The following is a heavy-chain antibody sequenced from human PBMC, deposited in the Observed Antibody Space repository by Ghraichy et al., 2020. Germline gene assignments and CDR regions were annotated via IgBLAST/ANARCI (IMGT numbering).Heavy chain of an antibody. Sequence: SETLSLTCTVSGGSISSSSYYWGWIRQPPGKGLEWIGSIYYSGSTYYNPSLKSRVTISVDTSKNQFSLKLSSVTAADTAVYYCASLASGVVDYWGQGTLVTVSS. J-gene: IGHJ4*02. CDR2: IYYSGST. D-gene: IGHD1-26*01. V-gene: IGHV4-39*01. CDR1: GGSISSSSYY. CDR3: ASLASGVVDY.